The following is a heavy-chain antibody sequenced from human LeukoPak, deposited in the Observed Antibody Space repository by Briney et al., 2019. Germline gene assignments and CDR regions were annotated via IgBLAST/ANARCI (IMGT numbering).Heavy chain of an antibody. CDR3: ARDPWGSYEWFDP. V-gene: IGHV1-46*01. J-gene: IGHJ5*02. CDR2: INPSGGST. CDR1: GYTFTSYY. Sequence: ASVKVSCKASGYTFTSYYMHWVRQAPGQGLEWMGIINPSGGSTSYAQKLQGRVTMTTDTSTSTAYMELRSLRSDDTAVYYCARDPWGSYEWFDPWGQGTLVTVSS. D-gene: IGHD1-26*01.